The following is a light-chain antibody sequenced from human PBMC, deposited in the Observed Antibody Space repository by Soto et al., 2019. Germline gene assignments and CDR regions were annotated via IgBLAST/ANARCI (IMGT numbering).Light chain of an antibody. CDR2: DAS. CDR1: ESVSIN. J-gene: IGKJ5*01. CDR3: QQYNSWPPIP. Sequence: SQSPSTLSVYPRERATLSCRASESVSINLAWYQQKPGQAPRLLIYDASTRATGIPDRFSGGGSGTEFTLTISSLQSEDFVVYYCQQYNSWPPIPFGQGTRLEIK. V-gene: IGKV3-15*01.